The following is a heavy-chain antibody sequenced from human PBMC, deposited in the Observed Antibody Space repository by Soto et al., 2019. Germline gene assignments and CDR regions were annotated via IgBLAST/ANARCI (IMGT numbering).Heavy chain of an antibody. J-gene: IGHJ4*02. V-gene: IGHV4-4*02. CDR1: GDSINSSHW. D-gene: IGHD3-22*01. CDR2: IYANGST. Sequence: SETLSITCAVSGDSINSSHWWNWVRQPPGKGLEWIGLIYANGSTYYNPSLKSRVNISLDTSKNKFSLKMTSVTVADTAVYYCARDGRTSGYYLDYWGQGTPVTVSS. CDR3: ARDGRTSGYYLDY.